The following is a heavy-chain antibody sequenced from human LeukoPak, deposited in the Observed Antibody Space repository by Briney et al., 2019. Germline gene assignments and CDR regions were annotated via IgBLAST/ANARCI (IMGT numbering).Heavy chain of an antibody. CDR1: GGSFSGYY. Sequence: PSETLSFTCSVYGGSFSGYYWSWIRQPPGKGREGSGEINHSGSTNYNPSLKSRVTISVDTSKNQFSLKLSSVTAADTAVYYCARRGNLATSQWGQGTLVTVSS. D-gene: IGHD1-14*01. CDR2: INHSGST. CDR3: ARRGNLATSQ. J-gene: IGHJ4*02. V-gene: IGHV4-34*01.